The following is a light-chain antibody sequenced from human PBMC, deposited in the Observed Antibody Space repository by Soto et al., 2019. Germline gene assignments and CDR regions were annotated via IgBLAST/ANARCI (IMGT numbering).Light chain of an antibody. CDR3: QQYDYVPS. V-gene: IGKV1-33*01. CDR1: QHVGVY. CDR2: DTS. J-gene: IGKJ4*01. Sequence: QLTQTPSSLSASIGDRVTIACQASQHVGVYLNWYQQQPGKPPRVLIYDTSHLETGVPPRFSGSGSGTDFTLTIRSLQPEDIGTYYCQQYDYVPSFGGGTKVEIE.